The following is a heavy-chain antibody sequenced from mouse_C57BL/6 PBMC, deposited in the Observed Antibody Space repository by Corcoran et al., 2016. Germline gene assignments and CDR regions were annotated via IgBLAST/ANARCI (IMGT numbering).Heavy chain of an antibody. D-gene: IGHD2-4*01. CDR2: IYPGDGDT. CDR3: ARIYDYDDFDY. CDR1: GYAFSSYW. J-gene: IGHJ2*01. V-gene: IGHV1-80*01. Sequence: QVQLQQSGAELVKPGASVKISCKASGYAFSSYWMNWVKQRPGKGLEWIGQIYPGDGDTNYNGKFKGKATLTADKSSSTAYTQLSSLTSEDSAVYFCARIYDYDDFDYWGQGTTLTVSS.